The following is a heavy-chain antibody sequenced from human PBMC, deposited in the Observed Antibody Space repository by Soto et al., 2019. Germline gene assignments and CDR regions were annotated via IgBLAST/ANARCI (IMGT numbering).Heavy chain of an antibody. D-gene: IGHD3-10*01. CDR3: AREWGSGSYDAFDI. J-gene: IGHJ3*02. V-gene: IGHV3-53*04. CDR1: GFTVSSNY. CDR2: IYSGGST. Sequence: GGSLRLSCAASGFTVSSNYMSWVRQAPGKGLEWVSVIYSGGSTYYADSVKGRFTISRHNSKNTLYLQMNSLRAEDTAVYYCAREWGSGSYDAFDICGQGTMVTVSS.